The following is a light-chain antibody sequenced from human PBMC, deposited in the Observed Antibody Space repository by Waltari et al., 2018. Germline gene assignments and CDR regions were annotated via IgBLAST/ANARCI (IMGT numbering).Light chain of an antibody. CDR3: QQYNNWPWT. Sequence: EIVMTQSPATLSVYPGERATITCRASQHVSSSVAWYQQKPGQAPRLLIFGASTRATGIPARFSGSGSGTEFTLTISSLQSEDFAVYYCQQYNNWPWTFGQGTKVEIK. CDR1: QHVSSS. V-gene: IGKV3-15*01. J-gene: IGKJ1*01. CDR2: GAS.